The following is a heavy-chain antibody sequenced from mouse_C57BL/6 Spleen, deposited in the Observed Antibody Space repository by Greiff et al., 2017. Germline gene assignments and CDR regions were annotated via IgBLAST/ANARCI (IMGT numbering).Heavy chain of an antibody. CDR1: GYTFTSYW. CDR3: ARWGTGTRLFDY. D-gene: IGHD4-1*01. J-gene: IGHJ2*01. V-gene: IGHV1-55*01. Sequence: VQLQQPGAELVKPGASVKMSCKASGYTFTSYWITWVKQRPGQGLEWIGDIYPGSGSTNYNEKFKSKATLTVDTSSSTAYMQLSSLTSEDSAVYYCARWGTGTRLFDYWGQGNTLTAS. CDR2: IYPGSGST.